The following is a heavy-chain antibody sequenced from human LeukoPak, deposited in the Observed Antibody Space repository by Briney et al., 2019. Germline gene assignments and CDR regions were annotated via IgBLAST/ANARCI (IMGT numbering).Heavy chain of an antibody. Sequence: SETLSLTCTVSGDSISSYYWSWIRQPAGKGLEWIGRIYTSENTNYNPSLKSRVTMSVDRSSNQSSLKLSSVTAADTAVYYCARERGYCFDPWGQGMLVTVSS. J-gene: IGHJ5*02. CDR1: GDSISSYY. D-gene: IGHD3-3*01. CDR3: ARERGYCFDP. V-gene: IGHV4-4*07. CDR2: IYTSENT.